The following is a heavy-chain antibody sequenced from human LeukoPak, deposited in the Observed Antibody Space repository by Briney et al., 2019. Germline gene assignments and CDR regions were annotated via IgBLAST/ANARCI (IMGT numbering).Heavy chain of an antibody. D-gene: IGHD6-13*01. J-gene: IGHJ5*02. Sequence: GGSLRLSCAGSGFIFSDGWMSWVRQAPGKGLEWVARIKSKIDGGAIDYAAPVEGRFTISRDDSKNTLYLQMNSLKTEDTAMYYCTTDVWYSKELDPWGQGTLVIVSS. CDR2: IKSKIDGGAI. V-gene: IGHV3-15*01. CDR3: TTDVWYSKELDP. CDR1: GFIFSDGW.